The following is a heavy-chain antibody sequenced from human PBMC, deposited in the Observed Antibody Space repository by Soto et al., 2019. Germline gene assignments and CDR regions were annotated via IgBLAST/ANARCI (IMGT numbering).Heavy chain of an antibody. CDR1: GGSISSYY. J-gene: IGHJ3*02. D-gene: IGHD2-8*01. CDR2: IYYSGST. Sequence: KSSETLSLTCTVSGGSISSYYWSWIRQPPGKGLEWIGYIYYSGSTNYNPSLKSRVTISVDTSKNQFSLKLSSVTAADTAVYYCARGVFLRNAFDIWGQGTMATVS. CDR3: ARGVFLRNAFDI. V-gene: IGHV4-59*01.